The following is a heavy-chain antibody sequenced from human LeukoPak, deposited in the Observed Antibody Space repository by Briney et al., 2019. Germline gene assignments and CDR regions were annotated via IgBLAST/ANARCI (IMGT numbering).Heavy chain of an antibody. J-gene: IGHJ4*02. D-gene: IGHD3-22*01. V-gene: IGHV3-72*01. Sequence: GGSLRLSCAASGFTFSDHNMDWVRQAPGKGLEWIGRSRNKANTYTTEYAASVKGRFTISRDGSKNSLYLQMNSLKTEDTAVYYCARGDSSGYYWNDYWGQGTLVTVSS. CDR1: GFTFSDHN. CDR2: SRNKANTYTT. CDR3: ARGDSSGYYWNDY.